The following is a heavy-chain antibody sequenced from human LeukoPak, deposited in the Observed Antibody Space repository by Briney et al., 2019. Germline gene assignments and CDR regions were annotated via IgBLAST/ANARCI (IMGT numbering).Heavy chain of an antibody. CDR2: FDPEDGET. CDR1: GYTLTELS. Sequence: GASVKVSCKVSGYTLTELSMHWVRQAPGKGLEWMGGFDPEDGETIYAQKFQGRVAMTTDTSTSTAYMELRSLRSDDTAVYYCARDTPGYGDYFDYWGQGTLVTVSS. D-gene: IGHD4-17*01. J-gene: IGHJ4*02. V-gene: IGHV1-24*01. CDR3: ARDTPGYGDYFDY.